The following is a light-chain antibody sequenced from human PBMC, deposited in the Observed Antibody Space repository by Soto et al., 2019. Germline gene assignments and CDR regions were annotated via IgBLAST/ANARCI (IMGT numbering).Light chain of an antibody. J-gene: IGLJ2*01. Sequence: QSVLTQPRSVSGSPGQSVTISCSGTSGDVGGYNSVSWYRRHPGRAPKLMIYDVSERPSGVPDRFSGSKSGTSASLAISGLQSEDEAEYYCAAWDGSLNNVLFGGGTKVTVL. CDR3: AAWDGSLNNVL. CDR1: SGDVGGYNS. CDR2: DVS. V-gene: IGLV2-11*01.